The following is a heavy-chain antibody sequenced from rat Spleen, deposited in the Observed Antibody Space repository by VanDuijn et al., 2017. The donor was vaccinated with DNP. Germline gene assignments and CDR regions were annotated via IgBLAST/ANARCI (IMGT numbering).Heavy chain of an antibody. D-gene: IGHD1-2*01. J-gene: IGHJ4*01. CDR1: GFIFSNYW. CDR2: INKTGGTT. Sequence: EVQLVESGGGPVQPGRSLKLSCVASGFIFSNYWMTWIRQAPGKGLEWVASINKTGGTTYYPDSVKGRFTISRDNAKSTLYLQMNSLRSEDTATYYCARFPSSYGVMDAWGQGASVTVSS. CDR3: ARFPSSYGVMDA. V-gene: IGHV5-31*01.